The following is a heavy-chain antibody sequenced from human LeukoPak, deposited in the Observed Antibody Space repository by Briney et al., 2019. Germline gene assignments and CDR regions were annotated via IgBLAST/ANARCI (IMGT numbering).Heavy chain of an antibody. CDR3: ATLSEPHRSTFDC. Sequence: ASVKVSCKVSGYTLTELSMHWVRQAPGKGLEWMGGFDPEDGETIYAQKFQGRVTMTEETSTDTAYMELSSLRSEDTAVYYCATLSEPHRSTFDCWGQGTLVTVSS. D-gene: IGHD1-26*01. CDR2: FDPEDGET. V-gene: IGHV1-24*01. J-gene: IGHJ4*02. CDR1: GYTLTELS.